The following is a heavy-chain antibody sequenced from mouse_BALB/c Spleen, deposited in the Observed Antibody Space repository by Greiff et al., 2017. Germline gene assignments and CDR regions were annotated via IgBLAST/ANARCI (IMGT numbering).Heavy chain of an antibody. CDR3: ARSYGNYDSYYAMDY. CDR2: IWAGGST. J-gene: IGHJ4*01. V-gene: IGHV2-9*02. D-gene: IGHD2-10*02. CDR1: GFSLTSYG. Sequence: VMLVESGPGLVAPSQSLSITCTVSGFSLTSYGVHWVRQPPGKGLEWLGVIWAGGSTNYNSALMSRLSISKDNSKSQVFLKMNSLQTDDTAMYYCARSYGNYDSYYAMDYWGQGTSVTVSS.